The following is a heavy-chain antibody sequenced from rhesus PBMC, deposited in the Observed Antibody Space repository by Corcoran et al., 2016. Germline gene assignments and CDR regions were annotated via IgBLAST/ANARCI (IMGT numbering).Heavy chain of an antibody. Sequence: QVTLKESGPALVKPTQTLTLTCTFSGFSISTSGMGVGWIRQPPGKALEWLALIYWDDDKYYSTSLKSSLTISKDTSKNQVVLTMTTMDPVDTATYYCARRSCTSTTCYFYFDYWGQGVLVTVSS. CDR3: ARRSCTSTTCYFYFDY. CDR1: GFSISTSGMG. D-gene: IGHD2-2*01. CDR2: IYWDDDK. V-gene: IGHV2-174*01. J-gene: IGHJ4*01.